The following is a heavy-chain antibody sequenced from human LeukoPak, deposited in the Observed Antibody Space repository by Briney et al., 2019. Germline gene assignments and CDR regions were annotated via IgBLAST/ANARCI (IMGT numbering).Heavy chain of an antibody. CDR3: ARDRQATTAYDAFDI. V-gene: IGHV4-59*01. J-gene: IGHJ3*02. Sequence: PSETLSLTCTVSGGSIDSNSWTWIRQPPGKGLEWIGYIYYSGTTNYNPSLKSRVTISVDTSKNQFSLKLSSVTAADTAVYYCARDRQATTAYDAFDIWGRGTMVTVSS. D-gene: IGHD4-17*01. CDR1: GGSIDSNS. CDR2: IYYSGTT.